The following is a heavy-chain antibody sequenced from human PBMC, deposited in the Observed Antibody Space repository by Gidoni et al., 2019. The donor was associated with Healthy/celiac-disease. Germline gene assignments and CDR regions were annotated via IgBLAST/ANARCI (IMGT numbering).Heavy chain of an antibody. D-gene: IGHD2-8*02. Sequence: QVQLVESGGGVVQPGRSLRLSCAASGFTFSSYGMHWVRQAPGKGLEWVAVISYDGSNKYYADSVKGRFTISRDNSKNTLYLQMNSLRAEDTAVYYCAKDGGVWELDPWGQGTLVTVSS. J-gene: IGHJ5*02. V-gene: IGHV3-30*18. CDR3: AKDGGVWELDP. CDR1: GFTFSSYG. CDR2: ISYDGSNK.